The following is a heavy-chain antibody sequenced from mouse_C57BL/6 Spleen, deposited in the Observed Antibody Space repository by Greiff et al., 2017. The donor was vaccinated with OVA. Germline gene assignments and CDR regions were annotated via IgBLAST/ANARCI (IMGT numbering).Heavy chain of an antibody. D-gene: IGHD1-1*01. J-gene: IGHJ2*01. Sequence: VHRVESGAELVRPGASVTLSCKASGYTFTDYGMHWVKQTPVHGLEWIGPIDPETGGTAYNQKFKGKAILNADKSSSTAYMELRSLTSEVSAVYYCTRGTTVVAQDYWGQGTTLTVSS. CDR2: IDPETGGT. CDR3: TRGTTVVAQDY. V-gene: IGHV1-15*01. CDR1: GYTFTDYG.